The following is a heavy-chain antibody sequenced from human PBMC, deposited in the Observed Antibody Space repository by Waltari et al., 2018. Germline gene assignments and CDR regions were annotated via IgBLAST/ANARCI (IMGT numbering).Heavy chain of an antibody. D-gene: IGHD3-22*01. CDR3: AKNGDYYESSGYSNFDY. J-gene: IGHJ4*02. V-gene: IGHV1-69*01. CDR1: GGIFSTYA. Sequence: QVQLVQSGAEVKKSGSSVRVSCKASGGIFSTYAISWVRQAPGQGLEWMGGTIPIFGTANYAQKFQGRVTITADESTSTAYMELSSLRSEDTAVYYCAKNGDYYESSGYSNFDYWGQGTLVTVSS. CDR2: TIPIFGTA.